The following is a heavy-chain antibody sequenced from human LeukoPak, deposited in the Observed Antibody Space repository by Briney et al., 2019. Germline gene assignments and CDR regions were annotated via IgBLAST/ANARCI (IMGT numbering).Heavy chain of an antibody. Sequence: SETLSLTCTVSGGSISSYYWSWIRHPPGKGLEGIGYIYYSGSTNYNPSLKSRVTISVDTSKNQFSLNLTSVTAADTAVYYCARRGYDSSGYYQDYWGQGTLVTVSA. V-gene: IGHV4-59*01. CDR3: ARRGYDSSGYYQDY. J-gene: IGHJ4*02. CDR1: GGSISSYY. D-gene: IGHD3-22*01. CDR2: IYYSGST.